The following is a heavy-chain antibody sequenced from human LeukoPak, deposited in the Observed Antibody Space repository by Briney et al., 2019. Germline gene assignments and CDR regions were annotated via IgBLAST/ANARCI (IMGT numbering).Heavy chain of an antibody. D-gene: IGHD3-16*01. CDR3: TTGIDYGGGY. CDR1: GFSFTNVW. Sequence: KTGGSLRLSCAVSGFSFTNVWMNWVRQAPGKGLEWVSRIKNKDEGEKTDYAAPVKGRFTISRDDSKATLFLQMNSLKMEDTAIYYCTTGIDYGGGYWGQGTLVSVSS. J-gene: IGHJ4*02. V-gene: IGHV3-15*07. CDR2: IKNKDEGEKT.